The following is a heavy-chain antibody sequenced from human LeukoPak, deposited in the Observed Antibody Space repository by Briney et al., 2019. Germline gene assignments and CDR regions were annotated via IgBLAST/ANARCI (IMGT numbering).Heavy chain of an antibody. D-gene: IGHD3-10*01. CDR3: ARHWGIIDY. CDR2: IYYSGST. Sequence: SETLSLTCTVSGGSISIYYGSWIRQPPGKALEWIGYIYYSGSTNYNPSLQSRVTISVDTSKNQFSLKLSSVTAADTAVYYCARHWGIIDYWGQGTLVTVSS. V-gene: IGHV4-59*08. J-gene: IGHJ4*02. CDR1: GGSISIYY.